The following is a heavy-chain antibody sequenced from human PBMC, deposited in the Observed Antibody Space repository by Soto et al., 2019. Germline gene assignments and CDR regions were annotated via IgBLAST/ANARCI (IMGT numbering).Heavy chain of an antibody. CDR3: VKQAHGLDGVAFDY. CDR2: VSTSGRST. J-gene: IGHJ4*02. D-gene: IGHD2-15*01. V-gene: IGHV3-64D*06. CDR1: GFIFSEST. Sequence: EVQLVESGGGLVQPGGSLRLSCSASGFIFSESTIYWVRQVPGKGLEAISAVSTSGRSTYYADSVKDRFTISRDNSKNTLFLQMVSLRSEDTAIYYCVKQAHGLDGVAFDYWGQGTQVTVAS.